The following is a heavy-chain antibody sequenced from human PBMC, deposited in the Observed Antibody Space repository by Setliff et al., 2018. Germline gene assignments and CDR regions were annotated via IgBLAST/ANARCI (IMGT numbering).Heavy chain of an antibody. CDR1: GFTFSNAW. CDR3: ARSGINVFDY. CDR2: INSGDFT. J-gene: IGHJ4*02. Sequence: PGGSLRLSCAASGFTFSNAWMSWVRQAPGKGLEWVSLINSGDFTYDADSVKGRFTISRDNSKNTLYLQMNTLRAEDTAVYYCARSGINVFDYWGQGTRVTVSS. D-gene: IGHD1-26*01. V-gene: IGHV3-53*01.